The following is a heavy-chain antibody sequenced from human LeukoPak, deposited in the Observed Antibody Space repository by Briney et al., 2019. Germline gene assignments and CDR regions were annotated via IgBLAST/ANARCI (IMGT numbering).Heavy chain of an antibody. V-gene: IGHV1-2*02. D-gene: IGHD2-15*01. J-gene: IGHJ4*02. CDR1: GYTFTSYG. CDR3: ARDSGGNPGFDY. CDR2: INPNSGGT. Sequence: AASVKVSCKASGYTFTSYGISWVRQAPGQGLEWMGWINPNSGGTNYAQRFQGRVTMTRDTSISTAYMELSRLRSDDTAVYYCARDSGGNPGFDYWGQGTLVTVSS.